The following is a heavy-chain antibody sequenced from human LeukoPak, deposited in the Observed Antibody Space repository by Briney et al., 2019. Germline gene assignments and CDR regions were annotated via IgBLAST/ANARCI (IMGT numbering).Heavy chain of an antibody. CDR2: ITGGGSGI. J-gene: IGHJ4*02. D-gene: IGHD3-9*01. Sequence: GASLRLSCAASGFTFSNYDMSWVRQAPGKGLEWVPAITGGGSGIYYADSMKSRFTISRDNSKNTLYLQINSLRAEDTAVYYCAKWGDYDVLTGYYVSDYWGQGTLVTVSS. CDR1: GFTFSNYD. V-gene: IGHV3-23*01. CDR3: AKWGDYDVLTGYYVSDY.